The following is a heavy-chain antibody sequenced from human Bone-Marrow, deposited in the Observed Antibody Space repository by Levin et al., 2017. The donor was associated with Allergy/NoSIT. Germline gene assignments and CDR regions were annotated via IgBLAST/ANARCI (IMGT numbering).Heavy chain of an antibody. V-gene: IGHV3-48*03. Sequence: GESLKISCSASGFDFSSFEMNWVRQAPGKGLEWVAYISTTGNTFYYGDSVMGRFTVSRDNAKNSLFLEMDTLRVEDTAVYYCARERIFGDWFDPWGQGTLVTVSS. D-gene: IGHD3-3*01. J-gene: IGHJ5*02. CDR1: GFDFSSFE. CDR3: ARERIFGDWFDP. CDR2: ISTTGNTF.